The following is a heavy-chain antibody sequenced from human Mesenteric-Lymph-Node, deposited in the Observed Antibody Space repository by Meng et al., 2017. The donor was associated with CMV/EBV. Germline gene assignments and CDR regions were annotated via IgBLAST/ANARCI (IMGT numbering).Heavy chain of an antibody. J-gene: IGHJ6*02. CDR2: MNPNSGNT. V-gene: IGHV1-8*01. CDR3: ATIAIFGVVSLHEQGGMDV. Sequence: ASVKVSCKASGYTFTSYDINWVRQATGQGLEWMGWMNPNSGNTAYAQKFQGRVTMTRNTSISTAYMELSRLRSDDTAVYYCATIAIFGVVSLHEQGGMDVWGQGTTVTVSS. D-gene: IGHD3-3*01. CDR1: GYTFTSYD.